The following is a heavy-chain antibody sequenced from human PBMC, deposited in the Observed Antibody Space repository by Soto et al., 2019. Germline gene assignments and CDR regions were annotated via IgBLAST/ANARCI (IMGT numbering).Heavy chain of an antibody. V-gene: IGHV3-23*01. J-gene: IGHJ4*02. CDR3: AKDLNTLSLTGNNIDY. CDR2: ISGSGGST. D-gene: IGHD3-9*01. Sequence: GGSLRLSCAASGFTFSSYAMSWVRQAPGKGLEWVSAISGSGGSTYYADSVKGRFTISRDNSKNTLYLQMNSLRAEDTAVYYCAKDLNTLSLTGNNIDYWGQGTLVTVSS. CDR1: GFTFSSYA.